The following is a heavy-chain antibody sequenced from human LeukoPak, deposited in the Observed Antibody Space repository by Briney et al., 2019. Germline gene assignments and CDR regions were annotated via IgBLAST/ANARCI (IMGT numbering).Heavy chain of an antibody. CDR3: ARDLGPGVVGTAGMDWFDP. V-gene: IGHV4-39*07. D-gene: IGHD6-13*01. J-gene: IGHJ5*02. Sequence: SETLSLTCTVSGSSISSSSYYWGWIRQPPGKGLEWIGSIYYSGSTYYNPSLKSRATISVDTSKNQFSLKLSSVTAADTAVYYCARDLGPGVVGTAGMDWFDPWGQGTLVTVSS. CDR2: IYYSGST. CDR1: GSSISSSSYY.